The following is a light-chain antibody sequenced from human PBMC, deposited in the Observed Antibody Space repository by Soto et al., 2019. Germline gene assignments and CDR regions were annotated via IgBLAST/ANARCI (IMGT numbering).Light chain of an antibody. V-gene: IGLV2-14*01. CDR3: SSYTSSSTPYL. CDR1: SSDVGGYNY. J-gene: IGLJ1*01. CDR2: EVS. Sequence: QSVLTQPASVSGSPGQSITISCTGTSSDVGGYNYVSWYQQHPGKAPKLMIYEVSNRPSGVSNRFSGSKSGNTASLTISGLQAEEEADYYCSSYTSSSTPYLFGNGTKVTVL.